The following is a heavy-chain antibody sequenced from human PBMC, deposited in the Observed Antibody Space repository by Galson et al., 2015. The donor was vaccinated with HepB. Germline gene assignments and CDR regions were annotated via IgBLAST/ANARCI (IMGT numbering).Heavy chain of an antibody. Sequence: SLRLSCAASGFTFSTYSMNWVRQAPGKRLEWVSSISSSSTYIYYADSVKGRFTISRDNAKNSLYLQMNSLRAEDTAVYYCASRGLGSYYYYMDVWGKGTTVTVSS. CDR2: ISSSSTYI. CDR3: ASRGLGSYYYYMDV. CDR1: GFTFSTYS. V-gene: IGHV3-21*01. D-gene: IGHD3-10*01. J-gene: IGHJ6*03.